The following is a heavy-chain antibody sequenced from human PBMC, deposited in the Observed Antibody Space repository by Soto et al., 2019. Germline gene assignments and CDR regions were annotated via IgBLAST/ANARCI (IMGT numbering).Heavy chain of an antibody. Sequence: SQTLSLTCAISGDSVSSNSAAWNWIRQSPSRGLEWLGRTYYRSKWYNDYTVSVKSRITINPDTSKNHFSLQLNSVTPEDTAVYYCARDKRMDYDFWSGPENYYYMDVWGKGTTVTVSS. CDR3: ARDKRMDYDFWSGPENYYYMDV. CDR1: GDSVSSNSAA. J-gene: IGHJ6*03. D-gene: IGHD3-3*01. CDR2: TYYRSKWYN. V-gene: IGHV6-1*01.